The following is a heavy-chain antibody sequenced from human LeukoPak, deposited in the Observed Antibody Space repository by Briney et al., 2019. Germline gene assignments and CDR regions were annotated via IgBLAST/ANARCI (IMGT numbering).Heavy chain of an antibody. CDR2: ISGNNDNP. V-gene: IGHV1-18*01. Sequence: ASVKVSCKTSGYTFSNFGINWVRQAPGQGLEWMGWISGNNDNPNYGQKFQGRFTVTTGSSTSPPYTELRNLRFDDTAVYYCARHGTSTDDHWGQGPLVTVPS. J-gene: IGHJ4*02. D-gene: IGHD2-2*01. CDR3: ARHGTSTDDH. CDR1: GYTFSNFG.